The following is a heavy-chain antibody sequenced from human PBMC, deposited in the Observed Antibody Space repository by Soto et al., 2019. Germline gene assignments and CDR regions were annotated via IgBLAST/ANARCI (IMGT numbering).Heavy chain of an antibody. CDR1: GFTFDDYA. CDR2: ISWNSGSI. J-gene: IGHJ3*02. Sequence: GGSLRLSCAASGFTFDDYAMHWVRQAPGKGLEWVSGISWNSGSIGYADSVKGRFTISRDNAKNSLYLQMNSLRAEDTALYYCAKDMGHNWNLEGFDIWGQGTMVTVSS. D-gene: IGHD1-7*01. CDR3: AKDMGHNWNLEGFDI. V-gene: IGHV3-9*01.